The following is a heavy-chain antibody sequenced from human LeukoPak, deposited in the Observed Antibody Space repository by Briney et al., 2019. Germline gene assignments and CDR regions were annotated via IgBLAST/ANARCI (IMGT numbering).Heavy chain of an antibody. CDR3: AGRHSSGWFDASDI. CDR1: GGSFSGYY. Sequence: PSETLSLTCAVYGGSFSGYYWSWIRQPPGKGLEWIGEINHSGSTNYNPSLKSRVTISVDTSKNQFSLKLSSVTAADTAAYYCAGRHSSGWFDASDIWGQGTMVTVSS. J-gene: IGHJ3*02. CDR2: INHSGST. D-gene: IGHD6-19*01. V-gene: IGHV4-34*01.